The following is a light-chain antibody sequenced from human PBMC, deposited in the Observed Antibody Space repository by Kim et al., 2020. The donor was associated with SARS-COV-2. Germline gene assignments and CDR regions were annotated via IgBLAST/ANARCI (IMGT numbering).Light chain of an antibody. Sequence: SASVGDRVTITCRASRNIDTYLAWYQQKPGKAPKLLIFMASNLKSGVPSRFSGSGSGTEFTLTTSSLQPDDFATYYCHQYRSYPWTFGQGTKLEIK. CDR3: HQYRSYPWT. V-gene: IGKV1-5*03. CDR2: MAS. CDR1: RNIDTY. J-gene: IGKJ2*02.